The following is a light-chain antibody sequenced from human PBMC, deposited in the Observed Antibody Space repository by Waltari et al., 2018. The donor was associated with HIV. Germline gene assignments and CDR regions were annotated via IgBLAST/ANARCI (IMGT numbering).Light chain of an antibody. CDR2: EVS. CDR3: SSYAGSNNVI. V-gene: IGLV2-8*01. CDR1: SSYVGGYSY. Sequence: QSALAQPPSASVSPGQSVTISCTGTSSYVGGYSYFSWYQQPPGKAPKLMIYEVSKRPSGVPDRFSGSKSGNAASLTVSGLQAEDEADYYCSSYAGSNNVIFGGGTKLTVL. J-gene: IGLJ2*01.